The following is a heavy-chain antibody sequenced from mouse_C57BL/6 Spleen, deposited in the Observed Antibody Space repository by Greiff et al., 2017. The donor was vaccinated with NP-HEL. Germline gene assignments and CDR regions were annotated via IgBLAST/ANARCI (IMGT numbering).Heavy chain of an antibody. CDR1: GYTFTDYY. J-gene: IGHJ1*03. Sequence: EVQLQQSGPVLVKPGASVKMSCKASGYTFTDYYMNWVKQSHGKSLEWIGVINPYNGGTSYNQKFKGKATLTVDKSSSTAYMELNSLTSADSAVYYCAREGANYYGSSYWYFDVWGTGTTVTVSS. CDR2: INPYNGGT. CDR3: AREGANYYGSSYWYFDV. V-gene: IGHV1-19*01. D-gene: IGHD1-1*01.